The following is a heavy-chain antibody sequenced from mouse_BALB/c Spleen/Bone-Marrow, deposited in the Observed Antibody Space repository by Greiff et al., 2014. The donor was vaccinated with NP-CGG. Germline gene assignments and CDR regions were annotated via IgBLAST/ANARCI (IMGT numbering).Heavy chain of an antibody. J-gene: IGHJ2*01. V-gene: IGHV2-6-7*01. CDR1: GFSLTGYG. CDR2: IWGDGST. D-gene: IGHD2-3*01. CDR3: ARDDGYYFDY. Sequence: VMLVESGPGLVAPSQSLSITCTVSGFSLTGYGVNWVRQPPGKGLEWLGMIWGDGSTDYNSALKSRLSISKDNSKSQVFLKRNRRQTDDTARYDGARDDGYYFDYGGQGTTLTGSA.